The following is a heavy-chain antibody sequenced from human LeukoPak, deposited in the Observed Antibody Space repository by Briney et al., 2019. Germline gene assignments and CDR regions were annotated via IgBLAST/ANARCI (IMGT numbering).Heavy chain of an antibody. CDR3: ARRALLLWFGAWFDP. CDR2: IYYSGST. J-gene: IGHJ5*02. D-gene: IGHD3-10*01. V-gene: IGHV4-39*01. Sequence: SETLSLTCTVSGGSISSSSYYWGWIRQPPGKGLEWIGSIYYSGSTYYNPSLKSRVTISVDTSKNQFSLKLSSVTAADTAVYYCARRALLLWFGAWFDPWGQGTLVTVSS. CDR1: GGSISSSSYY.